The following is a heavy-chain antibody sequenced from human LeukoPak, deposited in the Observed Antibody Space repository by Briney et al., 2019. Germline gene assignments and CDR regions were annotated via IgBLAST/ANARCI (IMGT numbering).Heavy chain of an antibody. CDR3: GRVRGDTYVDY. CDR1: GGSISTYY. Sequence: PSETLSLTCTVSGGSISTYYWSWIRQPPGKGLEWVGYIYYSGSTNYNPSLKSRVTISVDTSKNQFSLKLSSVTAADTAGYYFGRVRGDTYVDYWGQGTLVTVSS. J-gene: IGHJ4*02. D-gene: IGHD3-16*01. CDR2: IYYSGST. V-gene: IGHV4-59*01.